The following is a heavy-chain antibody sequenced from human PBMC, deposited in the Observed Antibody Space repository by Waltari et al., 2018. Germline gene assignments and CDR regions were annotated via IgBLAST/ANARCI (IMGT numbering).Heavy chain of an antibody. D-gene: IGHD6-19*01. Sequence: EQLQQWGAGLLKPSETLSLTCAVYGGSFSGYYWSWIRQAPGKGLEWISLIYSGGGIHYADSVKGRFTISRDSSKNTLYLQMNSLRVEDTAVYYCARDPPGVAVSGKGWGQGTLVTVSS. CDR1: GGSFSGYY. CDR2: IYSGGGI. V-gene: IGHV3-53*01. J-gene: IGHJ4*02. CDR3: ARDPPGVAVSGKG.